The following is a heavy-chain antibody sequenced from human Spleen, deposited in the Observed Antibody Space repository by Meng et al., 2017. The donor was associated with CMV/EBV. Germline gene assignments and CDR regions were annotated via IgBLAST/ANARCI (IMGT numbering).Heavy chain of an antibody. D-gene: IGHD2-21*01. J-gene: IGHJ4*02. CDR2: IIPIFGSP. CDR3: AGRGDCGGDCFHSYFPY. Sequence: TFSTSVFTWVRQAPGRGLEWMGGIIPIFGSPDYAQRFQDRVTITAEESTSTAYMELSSLRAEDTAVYYCAGRGDCGGDCFHSYFPYWGQGTLVTVSS. V-gene: IGHV1-69*01. CDR1: TFSTSV.